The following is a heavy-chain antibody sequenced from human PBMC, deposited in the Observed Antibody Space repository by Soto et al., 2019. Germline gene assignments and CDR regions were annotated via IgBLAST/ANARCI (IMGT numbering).Heavy chain of an antibody. J-gene: IGHJ4*02. CDR3: ARHSSQNFDWLEY. V-gene: IGHV4-59*08. Sequence: QVQLQESGPGLVRPSETLSLTCTVSGGSISPYYWSWVRQPPGKGLEWIAFIFYSGSTNYNPSLKSRVTISVDTSKNQFSLKLTSVTAAVTAVYYCARHSSQNFDWLEYWGQGTLVTVSS. D-gene: IGHD3-9*01. CDR2: IFYSGST. CDR1: GGSISPYY.